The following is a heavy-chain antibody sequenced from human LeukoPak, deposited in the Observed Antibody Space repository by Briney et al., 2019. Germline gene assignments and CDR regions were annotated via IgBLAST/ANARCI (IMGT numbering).Heavy chain of an antibody. V-gene: IGHV3-23*01. CDR1: GFPFSSYV. CDR3: AKDFYSTSWYFLPDS. Sequence: PGGSLRLSCAASGFPFSSYVMSWVRQAPGKGLKWVSTISTSGATTYYSDPVRGRFTVSRDNSKDTVSLQMNSLRAEDTAVYYCAKDFYSTSWYFLPDSWGQGALVTVSS. CDR2: ISTSGATT. D-gene: IGHD6-13*01. J-gene: IGHJ4*02.